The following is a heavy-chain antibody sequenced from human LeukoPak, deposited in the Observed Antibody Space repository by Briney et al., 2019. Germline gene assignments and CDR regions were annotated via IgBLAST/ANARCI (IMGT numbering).Heavy chain of an antibody. CDR1: GFTFSDYY. CDR3: ARCRDGIVFDY. Sequence: GGSLRLSCAASGFTFSDYYMSWIRQAPGKGLEWVSYISDIDNTVYYADSVKGRFTISRDNAKKSLYLQMNSLRAEDTAVYYCARCRDGIVFDYWGQGALVTVSS. V-gene: IGHV3-11*01. CDR2: ISDIDNTV. D-gene: IGHD5-24*01. J-gene: IGHJ4*02.